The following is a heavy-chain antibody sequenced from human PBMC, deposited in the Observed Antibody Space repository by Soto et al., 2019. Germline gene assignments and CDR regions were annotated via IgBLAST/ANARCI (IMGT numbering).Heavy chain of an antibody. CDR3: ARPWDTALVSIWNY. V-gene: IGHV3-7*03. CDR1: GFTFSSYS. CDR2: INKNGGEK. D-gene: IGHD5-18*01. J-gene: IGHJ4*02. Sequence: GGSLGLSCAASGFTFSSYSMSWVRQAPGKGLEWVANINKNGGEKYYVDSVKGRFTISRDNAKNSLYLQMNSLRAEDTAVYYCARPWDTALVSIWNYPGQATLCTFS.